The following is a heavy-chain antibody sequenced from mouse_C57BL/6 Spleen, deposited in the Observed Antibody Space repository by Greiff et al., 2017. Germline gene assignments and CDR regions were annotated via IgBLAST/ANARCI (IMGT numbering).Heavy chain of an antibody. CDR2: ISYDGSN. CDR3: ARDDYDLFAY. V-gene: IGHV3-6*01. CDR1: GYSITSGYY. Sequence: EVKLEESGPGLVKPSQSLSLTCSVTGYSITSGYYWNWIRQFPGNKLEWMGYISYDGSNNYNPSLKNRISITRDTSKNQFFLKLNSVTTEDTATYYCARDDYDLFAYWGQGTLVTGSA. D-gene: IGHD2-4*01. J-gene: IGHJ3*01.